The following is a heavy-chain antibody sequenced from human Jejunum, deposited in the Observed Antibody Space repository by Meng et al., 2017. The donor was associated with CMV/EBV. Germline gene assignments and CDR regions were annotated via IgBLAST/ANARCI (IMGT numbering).Heavy chain of an antibody. J-gene: IGHJ4*02. CDR1: GYNLINYV. D-gene: IGHD3-9*01. Sequence: CQASGYNLINYVMHWVRQAPGQGLEWVGWINADTGHTRYSQNFQGRVTFSRDTSASTAHMELTSLRSEDTGVYYCAREGAMTGLDLDYWGQGTPVTVSS. CDR3: AREGAMTGLDLDY. V-gene: IGHV1-3*01. CDR2: INADTGHT.